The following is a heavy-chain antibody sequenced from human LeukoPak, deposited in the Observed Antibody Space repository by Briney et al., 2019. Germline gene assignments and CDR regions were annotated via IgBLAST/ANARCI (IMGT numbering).Heavy chain of an antibody. D-gene: IGHD3-9*01. Sequence: TGGSLRLSCAASGFTFSSYAMHGVRQAPGKGLEYVSAISSNGGSTYYANSVKGRFTISRDNSKNTLYLQMGSLRAEDMAVYYCARVQDGGHYDILTGYYLEGYYYYMDVWGKGTTVTVSS. CDR1: GFTFSSYA. CDR3: ARVQDGGHYDILTGYYLEGYYYYMDV. V-gene: IGHV3-64*01. CDR2: ISSNGGST. J-gene: IGHJ6*03.